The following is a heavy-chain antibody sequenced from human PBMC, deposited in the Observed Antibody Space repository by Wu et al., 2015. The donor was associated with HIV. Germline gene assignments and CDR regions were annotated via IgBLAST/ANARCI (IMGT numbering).Heavy chain of an antibody. CDR1: GYTFMNYG. J-gene: IGHJ5*02. CDR2: IIPIFGTA. Sequence: QVHLVQSGAEVKKPGASVKVSCKTSGYTFMNYGISWVRQAPGQGLEWMGGIIPIFGTANYAQKFQGRVTITTDESTSTAYMELSSLRSEDTAVYYCARDSPSGSYYYNWFDPWGQGTLVTVSS. D-gene: IGHD1-26*01. CDR3: ARDSPSGSYYYNWFDP. V-gene: IGHV1-69*05.